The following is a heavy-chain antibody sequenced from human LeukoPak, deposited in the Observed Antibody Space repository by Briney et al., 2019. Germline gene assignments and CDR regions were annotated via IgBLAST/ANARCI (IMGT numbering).Heavy chain of an antibody. J-gene: IGHJ4*02. Sequence: PVGALRLSCAASGFTFSIYWMSWVRQAPGRGLEWVSNMKQDGSEKYYVDSVKGRFTISRDNAKNSLYLQMNSLRAEDTAVYSCAREFTEGFSAAATDWGQGTLVTVSS. CDR3: AREFTEGFSAAATD. D-gene: IGHD6-25*01. CDR1: GFTFSIYW. V-gene: IGHV3-7*01. CDR2: MKQDGSEK.